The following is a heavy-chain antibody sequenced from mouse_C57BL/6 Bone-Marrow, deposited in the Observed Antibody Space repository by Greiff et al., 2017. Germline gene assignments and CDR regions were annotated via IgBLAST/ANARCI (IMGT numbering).Heavy chain of an antibody. CDR1: GYTFTGYW. D-gene: IGHD1-1*01. J-gene: IGHJ1*03. V-gene: IGHV1-9*01. CDR3: ASDGILRVITTVVSPYWYFDV. Sequence: QVQLQQSGAELMKPGASVKLSCKATGYTFTGYWIEWVKQRPGHGLEWIGEILPGSGSTNYNEKFKGKATFTADTSSNTAYMQLSSLTTEDSAIYYCASDGILRVITTVVSPYWYFDVWGTGTTVTVSS. CDR2: ILPGSGST.